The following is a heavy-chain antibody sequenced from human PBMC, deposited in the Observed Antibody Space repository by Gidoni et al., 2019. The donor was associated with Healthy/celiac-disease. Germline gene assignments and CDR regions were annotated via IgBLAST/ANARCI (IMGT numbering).Heavy chain of an antibody. J-gene: IGHJ4*02. CDR2: IYYSGST. V-gene: IGHV4-39*01. Sequence: LQLQESGPGLVQPSETLSLTCTVSGGSISSSSYYWGWIRQPPGKGLEWIGSIYYSGSTYYNPSLKSRVTITVDTSKNQFSLKLSSVTAADTAVYYCARHGWLQLFDYWGQGTLVTVSS. CDR1: GGSISSSSYY. D-gene: IGHD5-12*01. CDR3: ARHGWLQLFDY.